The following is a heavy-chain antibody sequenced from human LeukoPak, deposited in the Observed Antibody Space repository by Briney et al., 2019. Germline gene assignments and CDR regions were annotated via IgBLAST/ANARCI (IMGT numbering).Heavy chain of an antibody. Sequence: GGSLRLSCAASGFTFSSYSMNWVRQAPGKGLEWVSSISSSSSYIYYADSAKGRFTISRDNAKNSLYLQMNSLRAEDTAVYYCAQLVRDAFDIWGQGTMVTVSS. D-gene: IGHD6-13*01. CDR1: GFTFSSYS. J-gene: IGHJ3*02. CDR2: ISSSSSYI. V-gene: IGHV3-21*01. CDR3: AQLVRDAFDI.